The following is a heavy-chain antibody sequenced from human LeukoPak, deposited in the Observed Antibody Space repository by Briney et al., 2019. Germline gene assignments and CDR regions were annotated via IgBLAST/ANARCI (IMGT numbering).Heavy chain of an antibody. CDR2: ISSTGSYV. D-gene: IGHD3-22*01. CDR3: ARDSSMVVVIKYYFDY. J-gene: IGHJ4*02. Sequence: PGGSLRLSCAASGFIFSNYDMNWVRQAPGEGLEWVSSISSTGSYVSYADSLRGRFTMSRDNAHNSLYLQLYSLRAEDTAVYYCARDSSMVVVIKYYFDYWGQGTLVTVTS. V-gene: IGHV3-21*01. CDR1: GFIFSNYD.